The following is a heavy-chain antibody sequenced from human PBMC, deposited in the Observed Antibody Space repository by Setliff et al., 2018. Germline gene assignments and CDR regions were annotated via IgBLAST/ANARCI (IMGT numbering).Heavy chain of an antibody. J-gene: IGHJ4*02. V-gene: IGHV1-18*01. D-gene: IGHD5-18*01. CDR2: ISVYNGDT. CDR1: GYTFRNYA. CDR3: ARAPSVELVTIRTNSWFTY. Sequence: ASVKVSCKASGYTFRNYAFAWVRQAPGQGLEWVGWISVYNGDTNYAQKFQSRVTLTTDTSTSTAYMELRSLTSDDSAFYYCARAPSVELVTIRTNSWFTYWGQGTLVTV.